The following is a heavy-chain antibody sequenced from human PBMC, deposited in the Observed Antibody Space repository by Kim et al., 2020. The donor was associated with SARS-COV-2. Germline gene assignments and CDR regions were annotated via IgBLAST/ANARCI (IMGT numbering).Heavy chain of an antibody. CDR1: GYTFTSYG. J-gene: IGHJ4*02. D-gene: IGHD3-10*01. V-gene: IGHV1-18*01. CDR2: ISAYNGNT. CDR3: ARSAVRGALTLPWVY. Sequence: ASVKVSCKASGYTFTSYGISWVRQAPGQGLEWMGWISAYNGNTNYAQKLQGRVTMTTDTSTSTAYMELRSLRSDDTAVYYCARSAVRGALTLPWVYWGQGTLVTVSS.